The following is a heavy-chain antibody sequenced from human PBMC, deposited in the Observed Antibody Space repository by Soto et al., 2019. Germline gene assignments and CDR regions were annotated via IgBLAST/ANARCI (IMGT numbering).Heavy chain of an antibody. CDR1: GGSINTAGYY. CDR3: ARGGGRWLQLHYFDY. D-gene: IGHD5-12*01. CDR2: IFYSGST. V-gene: IGHV4-31*03. J-gene: IGHJ4*02. Sequence: SETLSLTCTVSGGSINTAGYYWNWVRHNPGKGLEWIGYIFYSGSTYYNPSLKSRVTISLDKSKNHFSLKLSSVTAADTAVYYCARGGGRWLQLHYFDYWGQGTLVTVSS.